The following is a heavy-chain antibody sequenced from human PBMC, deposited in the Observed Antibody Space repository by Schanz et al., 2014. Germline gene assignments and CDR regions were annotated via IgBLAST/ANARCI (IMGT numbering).Heavy chain of an antibody. D-gene: IGHD1-26*01. J-gene: IGHJ4*02. V-gene: IGHV4-30-4*07. CDR2: IYYSGST. CDR1: GGSISSGGYT. CDR3: ATAHDSGSYNVDY. Sequence: QVQLQESGPGLVKPSQTLSLTCAVSGGSISSGGYTWSWIRQPPGKGLEWIGYIYYSGSTYYNPSLKSRVTISVDTSKNQFSLMLGSVTAADTAVYYCATAHDSGSYNVDYWGQGTLVTVSS.